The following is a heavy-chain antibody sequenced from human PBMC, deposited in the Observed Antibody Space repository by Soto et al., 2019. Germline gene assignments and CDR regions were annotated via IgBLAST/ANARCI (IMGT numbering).Heavy chain of an antibody. V-gene: IGHV3-23*01. Sequence: GSLRLSCAASGFTFSSYAMSWVRQAPGKGLEWVSAISCSGGSTYYADSVKGRFTISRDNSKNTLYLQMNSLRAEDTAVYYCAKSARRYDSSGRDDYWGQGTMVTVSS. CDR3: AKSARRYDSSGRDDY. D-gene: IGHD3-22*01. CDR1: GFTFSSYA. J-gene: IGHJ4*02. CDR2: ISCSGGST.